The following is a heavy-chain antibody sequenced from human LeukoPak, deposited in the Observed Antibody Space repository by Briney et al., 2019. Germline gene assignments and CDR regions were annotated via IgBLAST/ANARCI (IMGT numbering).Heavy chain of an antibody. CDR1: GYTFTGYY. D-gene: IGHD2-2*02. CDR3: ARDIVPAAIDYYGMDV. Sequence: ASVKVSCKASGYTFTGYYMHWVRQAPGQGLEWIGWINPNSGGTNYAQKFQGRVTMTRDTSISTAYMELSRLRSDDTAVYYCARDIVPAAIDYYGMDVWGQGTTVTVSS. V-gene: IGHV1-2*02. J-gene: IGHJ6*02. CDR2: INPNSGGT.